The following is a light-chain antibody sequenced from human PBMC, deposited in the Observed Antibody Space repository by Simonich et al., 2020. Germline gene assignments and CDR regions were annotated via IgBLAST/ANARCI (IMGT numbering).Light chain of an antibody. Sequence: QLVLPQSPSASASLGASVKLTCTLSSGHSSYAIAWHQQQPEKGPRYLMKLNSDGSHSKGDGIPDRFSGSSSGAERYLTISSIQSEDEADYYCQTWGTGIQVFGGGTKLTVL. CDR2: LNSDGSH. V-gene: IGLV4-69*01. CDR3: QTWGTGIQV. CDR1: SGHSSYA. J-gene: IGLJ3*02.